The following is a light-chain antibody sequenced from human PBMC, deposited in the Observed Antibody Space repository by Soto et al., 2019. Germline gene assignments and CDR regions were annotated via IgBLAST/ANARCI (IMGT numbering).Light chain of an antibody. CDR3: QQYGSSPWT. CDR2: GAS. Sequence: EIALTQYPGTLSLSPGARATLSCRASQSVSSSYLAWYQQKPGQAPRLLIYGASSRDTGIPDRFSGSGSGTDFTLTISGLESDDFAVYYCQQYGSSPWTFGQGTKVDIK. J-gene: IGKJ1*01. V-gene: IGKV3-20*01. CDR1: QSVSSSY.